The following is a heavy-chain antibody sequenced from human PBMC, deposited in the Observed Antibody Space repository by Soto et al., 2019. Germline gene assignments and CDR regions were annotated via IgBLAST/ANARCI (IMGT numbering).Heavy chain of an antibody. V-gene: IGHV4-59*01. CDR3: ARGVGLRFLEWLLFDY. J-gene: IGHJ4*02. D-gene: IGHD3-3*01. CDR1: GGSISSYY. Sequence: SETLSLTCTVSGGSISSYYWSWIRQPPGKGLECLGYIYYSGSTNYNPPLKSRVTISVDTTKNQLYLKLSSVTAADTAVYYCARGVGLRFLEWLLFDYWGQGTLVTVSS. CDR2: IYYSGST.